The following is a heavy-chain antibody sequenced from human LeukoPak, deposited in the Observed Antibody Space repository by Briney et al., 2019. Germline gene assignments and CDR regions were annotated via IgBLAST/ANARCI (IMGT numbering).Heavy chain of an antibody. Sequence: PSETLSLTCTVSGGSISSYYWSWIRQPPGKGLEWIGYIYYSGSTNYNPSLQSRVTISVDTSKNQFSLKLSSVTAADTAVYYCARRRGNFWSDYYAFDYWGLGTLVTISS. D-gene: IGHD3-3*01. CDR3: ARRRGNFWSDYYAFDY. CDR1: GGSISSYY. CDR2: IYYSGST. J-gene: IGHJ4*02. V-gene: IGHV4-59*08.